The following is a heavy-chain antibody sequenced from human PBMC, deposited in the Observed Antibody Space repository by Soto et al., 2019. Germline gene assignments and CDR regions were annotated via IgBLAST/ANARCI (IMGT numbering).Heavy chain of an antibody. J-gene: IGHJ4*02. CDR3: AKDQPEYGNYYFDY. CDR1: GFTFSSYA. CDR2: LNGTDGST. Sequence: EVQLLESGGGLVQPGGSLRLSCAASGFTFSSYAMSWVRQAPGKGLEWVSSLNGTDGSTYYADSVKGRFTFSRDNSRNTLYLQMNSLRADDTAVYYCAKDQPEYGNYYFDYWGQGTLVTVSS. V-gene: IGHV3-23*01. D-gene: IGHD2-2*01.